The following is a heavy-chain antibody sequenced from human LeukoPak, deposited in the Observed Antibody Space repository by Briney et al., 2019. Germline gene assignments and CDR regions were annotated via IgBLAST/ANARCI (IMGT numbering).Heavy chain of an antibody. CDR2: ISGSGGST. J-gene: IGHJ4*02. CDR3: ASAGTAMGNFDY. Sequence: GGSLRLSCAASGFTFSSYAMSWVRQAPGKGLEWVSAISGSGGSTYYADSVKGRFTISRDNSKNTLYLQMNSLRAEDTAVYYCASAGTAMGNFDYWGQGTLVTVSS. CDR1: GFTFSSYA. D-gene: IGHD5-18*01. V-gene: IGHV3-23*01.